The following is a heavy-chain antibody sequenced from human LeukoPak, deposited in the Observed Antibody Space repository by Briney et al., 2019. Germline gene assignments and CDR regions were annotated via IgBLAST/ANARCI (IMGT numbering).Heavy chain of an antibody. V-gene: IGHV3-30*02. CDR1: GCIFGDCG. CDR3: AKDSPHLDP. J-gene: IGHJ5*02. Sequence: VGSLRLVCEACGCIFGDCGMRCVHNAPRKGLEWVAFIRYDSSNKYYADSVKGRFTSSRDNSKNTLYLQMNRLRAQDTVVYYCAKDSPHLDPRGQGMSVTVTS. CDR2: IRYDSSNK.